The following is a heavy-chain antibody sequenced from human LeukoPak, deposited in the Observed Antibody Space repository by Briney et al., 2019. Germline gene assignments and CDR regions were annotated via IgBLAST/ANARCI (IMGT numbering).Heavy chain of an antibody. Sequence: ASVKVSCKASGYTFTSYDINWVRQATGQGLEWMGWMNPNSGNTGYAQKFQGRVTMTRNTSISTAYMELSSLRSEDTAVYYCATFSPTYYYDSVPAFDIWGQGTMVTVSS. V-gene: IGHV1-8*01. J-gene: IGHJ3*02. CDR3: ATFSPTYYYDSVPAFDI. D-gene: IGHD3-22*01. CDR1: GYTFTSYD. CDR2: MNPNSGNT.